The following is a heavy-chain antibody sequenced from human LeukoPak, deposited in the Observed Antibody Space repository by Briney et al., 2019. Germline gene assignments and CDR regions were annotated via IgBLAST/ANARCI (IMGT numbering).Heavy chain of an antibody. CDR1: GFTFSSYG. D-gene: IGHD4-17*01. CDR3: AKDWGPHYGDPSDDY. CDR2: IRYDGSNK. J-gene: IGHJ4*02. Sequence: PGGSLRLSCAASGFTFSSYGMHWVRQAPGKGLDWVAFIRYDGSNKYYADSVKGRFTISRDNSKNTLYLQMNSLRAEDTAVYYCAKDWGPHYGDPSDDYWGQGTLVTVSS. V-gene: IGHV3-30*02.